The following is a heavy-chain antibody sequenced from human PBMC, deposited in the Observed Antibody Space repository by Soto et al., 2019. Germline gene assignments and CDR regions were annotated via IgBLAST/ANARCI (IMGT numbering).Heavy chain of an antibody. V-gene: IGHV3-23*01. CDR3: AIRSSSGRLRLYFDY. D-gene: IGHD6-19*01. Sequence: PGGSLRLSCAASGFTFSSYAMSWVRQAPGKGLEWVSAISGSGGSTYYADSVKGRFTISRDNSKNTLYLQMNSLRAEDTAVYYCAIRSSSGRLRLYFDYWGQGTLVTVSS. CDR2: ISGSGGST. J-gene: IGHJ4*02. CDR1: GFTFSSYA.